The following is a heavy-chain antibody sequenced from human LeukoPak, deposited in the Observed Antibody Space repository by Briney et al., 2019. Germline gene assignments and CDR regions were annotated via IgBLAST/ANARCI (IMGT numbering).Heavy chain of an antibody. D-gene: IGHD3/OR15-3a*01. V-gene: IGHV3-23*01. CDR1: GFAFRGYA. CDR3: ATRYYQDYSDFFAY. CDR2: ITGNGGRT. J-gene: IGHJ4*02. Sequence: GGSLRLSCAASGFAFRGYARRWVRQAPGKGLEWIATITGNGGRTFYADSVKGGFVVSRDNAKNTLYLQMNRQRVEDTAIYYCATRYYQDYSDFFAYWGQGPLVSVSS.